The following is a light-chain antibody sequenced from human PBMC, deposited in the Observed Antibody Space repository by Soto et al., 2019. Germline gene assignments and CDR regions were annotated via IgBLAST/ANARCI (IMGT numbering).Light chain of an antibody. J-gene: IGKJ1*01. Sequence: EIVMTHLPPPLSLSPGERPPSPCRARKGVGANLAWNQQKPGQPPRLPIYGASTRATGIPARFSGSGSGTEFTLTISSLQSEDFAVYYCQQYNNWPRTFGQGTKVEIK. CDR3: QQYNNWPRT. CDR1: KGVGAN. CDR2: GAS. V-gene: IGKV3-15*01.